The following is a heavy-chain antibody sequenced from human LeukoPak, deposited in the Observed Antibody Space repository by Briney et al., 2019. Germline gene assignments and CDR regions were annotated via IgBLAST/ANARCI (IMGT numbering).Heavy chain of an antibody. Sequence: SETLSLTCTVSGDSISNSGYYWGWIRQPPGKGLEWIGSLFYSGSTYYNPSLKSRVTISVDTSKNQFSLKLSSVTAADTAVYYCARRDIVIVPTTPTFQHWGQGTLVTVSS. D-gene: IGHD2-2*01. V-gene: IGHV4-39*01. CDR3: ARRDIVIVPTTPTFQH. CDR2: LFYSGST. CDR1: GDSISNSGYY. J-gene: IGHJ1*01.